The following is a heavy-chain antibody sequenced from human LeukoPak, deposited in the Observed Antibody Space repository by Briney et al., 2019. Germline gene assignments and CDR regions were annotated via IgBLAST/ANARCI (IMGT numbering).Heavy chain of an antibody. CDR1: GGTFSSYA. CDR3: ASGGDIRVPEGGCFDP. V-gene: IGHV1-69*04. D-gene: IGHD2-15*01. J-gene: IGHJ5*02. Sequence: SVRVSCKASGGTFSSYAISWVRQAPGQGLEWMGRIIPIFGIANYAQKFQGRVTISADKSTSTADMELSSLRSEDTAVYYCASGGDIRVPEGGCFDPGGQGTLVSVS. CDR2: IIPIFGIA.